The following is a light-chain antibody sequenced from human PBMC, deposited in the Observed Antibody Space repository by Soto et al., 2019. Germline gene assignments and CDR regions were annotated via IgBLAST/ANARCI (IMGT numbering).Light chain of an antibody. CDR1: QSVSSN. Sequence: EIVMTQSPATLSVPPGERATLSCRASQSVSSNLAWYQQKPGQAPRLLIYGASTRATGIPARFSGSGSGTEFTLTISSLQSEDFAVYYCQQYGSSPPLSFGGGTKVDIK. V-gene: IGKV3-15*01. CDR3: QQYGSSPPLS. J-gene: IGKJ4*01. CDR2: GAS.